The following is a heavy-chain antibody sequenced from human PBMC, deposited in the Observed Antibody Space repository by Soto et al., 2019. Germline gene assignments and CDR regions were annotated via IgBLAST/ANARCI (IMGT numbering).Heavy chain of an antibody. CDR2: INHSGST. D-gene: IGHD3-10*01. J-gene: IGHJ6*02. Sequence: GSFSGYYWSWIRQPPGKGLEWIGEINHSGSTNYNPSLKSRVTISRDNAKNSLSLQMNSLRAEDTAVYYCARDLARGVIITDYYYYGMDVWGQGTTVTVSS. CDR1: GSFSGYY. CDR3: ARDLARGVIITDYYYYGMDV. V-gene: IGHV4-34*01.